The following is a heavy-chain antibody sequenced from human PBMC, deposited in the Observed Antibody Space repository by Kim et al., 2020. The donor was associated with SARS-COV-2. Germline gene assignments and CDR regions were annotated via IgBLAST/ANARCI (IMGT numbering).Heavy chain of an antibody. D-gene: IGHD3-10*01. V-gene: IGHV3-30*01. Sequence: NKYYADSVKGRFTISRDNSKNTLYLQMNSLRAEDTAVYYCARGYKDYFDYWGQGTLVTVSS. CDR2: NK. CDR3: ARGYKDYFDY. J-gene: IGHJ4*02.